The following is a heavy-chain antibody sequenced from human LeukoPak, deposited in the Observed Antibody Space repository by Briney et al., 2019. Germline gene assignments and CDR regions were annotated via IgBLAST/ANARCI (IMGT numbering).Heavy chain of an antibody. CDR3: ARHIAVAGQRGFDY. Sequence: SETLSLTCAVSGGSINNYWWSWVRQPAGKGLEGIGEIYHSGRTNYNVSLKSRVTMSVDKSKNQFSLKLTSVTAADTAFYFCARHIAVAGQRGFDYWGQGTLVTVSS. V-gene: IGHV4-4*02. CDR2: IYHSGRT. CDR1: GGSINNYW. J-gene: IGHJ4*02. D-gene: IGHD6-19*01.